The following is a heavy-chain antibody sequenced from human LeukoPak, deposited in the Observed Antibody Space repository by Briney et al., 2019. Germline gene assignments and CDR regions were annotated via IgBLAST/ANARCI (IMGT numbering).Heavy chain of an antibody. CDR2: INHDGSVK. V-gene: IGHV3-7*01. CDR3: AKDSYSKGDY. J-gene: IGHJ4*02. Sequence: PGGSLRLSCAASGFTFSSYAMHWVRQAPGKGLQWVANINHDGSVKNYVGSVKGRFAISRDNAQNSFYLQMNSLETDDTAVYYCAKDSYSKGDYWGQGTLVTVSS. D-gene: IGHD4-11*01. CDR1: GFTFSSYA.